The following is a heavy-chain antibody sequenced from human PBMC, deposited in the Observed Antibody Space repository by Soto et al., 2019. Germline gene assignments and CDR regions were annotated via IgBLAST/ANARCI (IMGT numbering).Heavy chain of an antibody. V-gene: IGHV6-1*01. CDR3: ARDGVLHSSWYNSDAFDI. Sequence: PSQTLSLTCAISGDSVSSNSAAWNWIRQSPSRGLEWLGRTYYRSKWYNDYAVSVKSRITINPDTSKNQFSLQLNSVTPEDTAVYYCARDGVLHSSWYNSDAFDICGQGTTVTV. D-gene: IGHD6-13*01. J-gene: IGHJ3*02. CDR2: TYYRSKWYN. CDR1: GDSVSSNSAA.